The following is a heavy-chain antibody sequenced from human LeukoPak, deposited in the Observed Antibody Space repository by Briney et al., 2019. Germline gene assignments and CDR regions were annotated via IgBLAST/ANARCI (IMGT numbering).Heavy chain of an antibody. CDR1: GFTFSRYA. V-gene: IGHV3-64D*06. D-gene: IGHD3-10*01. CDR2: ISSNGGST. CDR3: VKDSSSGSYFDY. J-gene: IGHJ4*02. Sequence: GGSLRLSCSASGFTFSRYAMHWVRQAPGKGLEYVSAISSNGGSTYYADSVKGRFTISRDNSRNTLHLQMSSLRVEVTAVYYCVKDSSSGSYFDYWGQGTLVTVSS.